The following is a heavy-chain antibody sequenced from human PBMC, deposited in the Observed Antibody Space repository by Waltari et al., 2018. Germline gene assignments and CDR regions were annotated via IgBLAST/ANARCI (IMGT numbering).Heavy chain of an antibody. CDR2: ISGSGGST. CDR3: AKGGFTFGGVIPYYYGMDV. D-gene: IGHD3-16*02. V-gene: IGHV3-23*01. J-gene: IGHJ6*02. CDR1: GFTFSSYA. Sequence: EVQLLESGGGLVQPGGSLRLSCAASGFTFSSYAMSWVRKAPGKGLEWVSAISGSGGSTYYADSVKGRFTISRDNSKNTLYLQMNSLRAEDTAVYYCAKGGFTFGGVIPYYYGMDVWGQGTTVTVSS.